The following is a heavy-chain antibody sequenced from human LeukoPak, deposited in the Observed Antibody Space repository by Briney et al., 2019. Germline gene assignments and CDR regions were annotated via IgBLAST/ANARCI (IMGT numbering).Heavy chain of an antibody. Sequence: ASVKVSCKASGYTFTSYGISWVRQAPGQGLEWMGWINPNSGGTNYAQKFQGRVTMTRDTSISTAYMELSRLRSDDTAVYYCARAIFGSGSYYADYWGQGTLVTVSS. D-gene: IGHD3-10*01. V-gene: IGHV1-2*02. CDR3: ARAIFGSGSYYADY. J-gene: IGHJ4*02. CDR1: GYTFTSYG. CDR2: INPNSGGT.